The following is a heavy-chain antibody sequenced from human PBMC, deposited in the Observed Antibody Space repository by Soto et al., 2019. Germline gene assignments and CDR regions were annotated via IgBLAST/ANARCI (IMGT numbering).Heavy chain of an antibody. Sequence: ASVKVSCKASGYTFTSYGISWVRQAPGQGLEWMGWISAYNGNTNYAQKLQGRVTMTTDTSTSTAYMELRSLRSDDTAVYYCAIQARGQQLAPVWGQGTLVTVYS. D-gene: IGHD6-13*01. CDR3: AIQARGQQLAPV. CDR2: ISAYNGNT. V-gene: IGHV1-18*01. J-gene: IGHJ1*01. CDR1: GYTFTSYG.